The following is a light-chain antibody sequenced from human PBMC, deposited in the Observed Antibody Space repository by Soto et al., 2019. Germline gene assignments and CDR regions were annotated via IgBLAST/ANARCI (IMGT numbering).Light chain of an antibody. J-gene: IGKJ5*01. CDR2: DAS. Sequence: ESMLTQSPATLSLSPGDRATLSCRASQSVRTYLAWYQQKPGQAPRLLIYDASSRAPGIPARFSGSGSGTDFTLTISSLEPEDFAVYYCQQRSSWPTITFGQGTRLKIK. CDR3: QQRSSWPTIT. CDR1: QSVRTY. V-gene: IGKV3-11*01.